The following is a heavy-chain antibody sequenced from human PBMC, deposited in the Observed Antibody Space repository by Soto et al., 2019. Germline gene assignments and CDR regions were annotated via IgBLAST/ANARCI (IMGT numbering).Heavy chain of an antibody. D-gene: IGHD3-22*01. CDR3: ARSATYHDSSGYYFYYFDY. CDR2: ISYIGST. J-gene: IGHJ4*02. V-gene: IGHV4-39*01. CDR1: GGSISSSTYY. Sequence: PSETLSLTCTVSGGSISSSTYYWGWIRQPPGKGLEWIGTISYIGSTFYNPSLDSRVIISVDTSKNQFSLNLSSVTAADTAVYYCARSATYHDSSGYYFYYFDYWGQGTLVSVPS.